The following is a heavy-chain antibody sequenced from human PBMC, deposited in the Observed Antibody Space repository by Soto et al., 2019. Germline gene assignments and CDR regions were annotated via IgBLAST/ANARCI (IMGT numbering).Heavy chain of an antibody. CDR2: INPNSGVT. Sequence: QVQLVQSGAEVKKPGASGKLSCKASGYPVTGYYMHWVRQAPGQGLEWMGWINPNSGVTNYAQMFQGWVTITRDTSISTDDMELSRLRSDDTAVYYCARGEYCSGGSCSSHEGWGYWGQGTLVTVSS. CDR3: ARGEYCSGGSCSSHEGWGY. J-gene: IGHJ4*02. CDR1: GYPVTGYY. V-gene: IGHV1-2*04. D-gene: IGHD2-15*01.